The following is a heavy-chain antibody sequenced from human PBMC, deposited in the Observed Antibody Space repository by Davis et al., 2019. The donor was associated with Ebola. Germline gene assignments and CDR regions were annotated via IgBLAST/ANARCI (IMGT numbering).Heavy chain of an antibody. Sequence: SLKISCAASGFTFDDYAMHWVRQAPGKGLEWVSGISWNSGSIGYADSVKGRFTISRDNSKSTLYLQMNSLRAEDTAVYYCARVSCGGDCYSDYYGMDVWGQGTTVTVSS. D-gene: IGHD2-21*01. V-gene: IGHV3-9*01. CDR1: GFTFDDYA. J-gene: IGHJ6*02. CDR3: ARVSCGGDCYSDYYGMDV. CDR2: ISWNSGSI.